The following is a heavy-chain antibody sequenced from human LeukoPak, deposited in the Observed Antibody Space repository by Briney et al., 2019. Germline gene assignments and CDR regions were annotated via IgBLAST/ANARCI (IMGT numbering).Heavy chain of an antibody. D-gene: IGHD6-6*01. V-gene: IGHV3-7*01. CDR2: IKQDGSEK. CDR1: GFTFCSYW. J-gene: IGHJ4*02. CDR3: ARGLRRRTWSNPEYSSSSFFDY. Sequence: PGGSLRLSCAASGFTFCSYWMSWVRQAPGKGLERVANIKQDGSEKYYVDSVKGRFTISRDNAKNSLYLQMNSLRAADTAVYYCARGLRRRTWSNPEYSSSSFFDYWGQGTLVTVSS.